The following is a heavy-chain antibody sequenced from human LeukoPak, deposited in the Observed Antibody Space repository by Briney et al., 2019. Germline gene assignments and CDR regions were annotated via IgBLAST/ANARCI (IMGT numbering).Heavy chain of an antibody. D-gene: IGHD3-10*01. CDR1: GGSFSGYY. CDR3: ARDSAGALKN. V-gene: IGHV4-4*07. Sequence: SETLSLTCAVYGGSFSGYYWSWIRQPAGKGLEWIGRIYTSGSTNYNPSLKSRVTMSVDTSKNQFSLKLSSVTAADTAVYYCARDSAGALKNWGQGTLVTVSS. CDR2: IYTSGST. J-gene: IGHJ4*02.